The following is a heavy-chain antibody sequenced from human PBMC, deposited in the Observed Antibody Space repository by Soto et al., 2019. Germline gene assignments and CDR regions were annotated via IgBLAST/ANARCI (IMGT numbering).Heavy chain of an antibody. CDR1: GFTFSSYA. D-gene: IGHD3-10*01. CDR2: ISGSGGST. V-gene: IGHV3-23*01. CDR3: AISPYYYGSGTDY. J-gene: IGHJ4*02. Sequence: GGSLRLSCAASGFTFSSYAMSWVRQAPGKGLEWVSAISGSGGSTYYADSVKGRFTISRDNSKNTLYLQMNSLRAEDTAVYYCAISPYYYGSGTDYWGQGTLVTVSS.